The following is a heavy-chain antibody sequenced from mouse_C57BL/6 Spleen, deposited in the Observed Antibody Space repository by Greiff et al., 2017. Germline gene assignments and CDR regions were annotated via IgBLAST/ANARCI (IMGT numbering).Heavy chain of an antibody. CDR3: AFTVVEGAWFAY. CDR1: GYSITSDY. D-gene: IGHD1-1*01. Sequence: EVQRVESGPGLAKPSQPLSLTCSVTGYSITSDYWNWIRKFPGNKLEYMGYISYSGSTNSIPSLKSRISITRETSKNQYYLQLNSVTTEATATYYCAFTVVEGAWFAYWGQGTLVTVSA. CDR2: ISYSGST. V-gene: IGHV3-8*01. J-gene: IGHJ3*01.